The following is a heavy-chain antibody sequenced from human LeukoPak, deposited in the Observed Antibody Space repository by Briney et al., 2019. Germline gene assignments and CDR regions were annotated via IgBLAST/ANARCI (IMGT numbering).Heavy chain of an antibody. CDR1: GGSISSGSYY. V-gene: IGHV4-61*02. D-gene: IGHD3/OR15-3a*01. CDR2: IYTSGST. CDR3: AREWDWNFDY. Sequence: SQTLSLTCTVSGGSISSGSYYWSWIRQPAGKGLEWTGRIYTSGSTNYNPSLKSRVTISVDTSKNQFSLKLSSVTAADTAVYYCAREWDWNFDYWGQGTLVTVSS. J-gene: IGHJ4*02.